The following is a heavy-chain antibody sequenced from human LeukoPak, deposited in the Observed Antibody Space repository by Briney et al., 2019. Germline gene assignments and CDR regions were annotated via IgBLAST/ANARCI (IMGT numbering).Heavy chain of an antibody. D-gene: IGHD4-11*01. CDR3: AGSNYWYPIDY. CDR1: GFTFSNYA. Sequence: GGSLRLSCAASGFTFSNYAMRWVRQAPGKGLEWVSSITSSGDTTYYTDSVRGRFTISRDNSKDTLYLQMHSLRAEDTALYYCAGSNYWYPIDYWGQGTLVTVSS. J-gene: IGHJ4*02. V-gene: IGHV3-23*01. CDR2: ITSSGDTT.